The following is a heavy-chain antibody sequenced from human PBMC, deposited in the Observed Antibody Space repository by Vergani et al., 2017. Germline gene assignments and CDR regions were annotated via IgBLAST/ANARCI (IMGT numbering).Heavy chain of an antibody. J-gene: IGHJ4*02. CDR1: GGSISSYY. Sequence: QVQLQESGPGLVKPSATLSLTCTVSGGSISSYYWSCIRQPPGKGLEWFWYIYYSGSTNYNPSLKCRVTISVDTSKNQFSRKLSSVTAADTAVYYCARGVSDYYDSSGYYGYWGQGTLVTVSS. CDR2: IYYSGST. CDR3: ARGVSDYYDSSGYYGY. V-gene: IGHV4-59*01. D-gene: IGHD3-22*01.